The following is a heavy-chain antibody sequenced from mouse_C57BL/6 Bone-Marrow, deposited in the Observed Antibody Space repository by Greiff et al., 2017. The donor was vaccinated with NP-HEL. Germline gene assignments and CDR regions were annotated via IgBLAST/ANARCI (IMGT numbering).Heavy chain of an antibody. Sequence: QVQLKQPGAELVKPGASVKLSCKASGYTFTSYWMHWVKQRPGRGLEWIGRIDPNSGGTKYNEKFKSKATLTVDKPSSTAYMQLSSLTSEDSAVYYCARKYYGSSYDYFDYWGQGTTLTVSS. J-gene: IGHJ2*01. D-gene: IGHD1-1*01. CDR2: IDPNSGGT. CDR3: ARKYYGSSYDYFDY. V-gene: IGHV1-72*01. CDR1: GYTFTSYW.